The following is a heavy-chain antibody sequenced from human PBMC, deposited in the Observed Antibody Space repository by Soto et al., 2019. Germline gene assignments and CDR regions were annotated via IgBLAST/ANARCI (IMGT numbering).Heavy chain of an antibody. CDR1: GFTFSSFV. CDR2: LSLDGSNK. J-gene: IGHJ5*02. D-gene: IGHD6-13*01. V-gene: IGHV3-30*18. CDR3: AKGPRGSSSWYRWFDP. Sequence: GGSLRLSCAASGFTFSSFVMHWVRQAPGKGLEWVAALSLDGSNKYYADSVKGRFTTSRDNSKNTLYLQMNSLRAEDTAVYYCAKGPRGSSSWYRWFDPWGQGTLVTVSS.